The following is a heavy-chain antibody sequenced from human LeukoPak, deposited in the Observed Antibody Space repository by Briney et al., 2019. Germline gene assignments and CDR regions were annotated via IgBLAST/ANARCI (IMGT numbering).Heavy chain of an antibody. CDR1: GFIFSNYW. CDR3: ARVGEYCSGVSCSSGWFDP. V-gene: IGHV3-7*03. Sequence: GGSLRLSCAASGFIFSNYWMSWVRQAPGKGLEWVANIKQDGSVKYYVDSVKGRFTISRDNAKNSLYLQMNSLRVEDTAIYYCARVGEYCSGVSCSSGWFDPWGQGTLVTVSS. J-gene: IGHJ5*02. D-gene: IGHD2-15*01. CDR2: IKQDGSVK.